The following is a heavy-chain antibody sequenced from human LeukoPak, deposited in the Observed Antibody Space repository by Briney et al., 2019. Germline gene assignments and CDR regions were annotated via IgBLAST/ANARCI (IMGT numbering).Heavy chain of an antibody. D-gene: IGHD4-11*01. CDR3: ARGGGNSYYGY. CDR1: GFTVSNNY. CDR2: IYTGGTT. Sequence: GGSLRLSCAASGFTVSNNYMSWVRQAPGKGLDWVSVIYTGGTTYYADSVKGRFTISRDNSKNTLYLQMNSLRAEDTAVYYCARGGGNSYYGYWGQGALVTVSS. J-gene: IGHJ4*02. V-gene: IGHV3-53*01.